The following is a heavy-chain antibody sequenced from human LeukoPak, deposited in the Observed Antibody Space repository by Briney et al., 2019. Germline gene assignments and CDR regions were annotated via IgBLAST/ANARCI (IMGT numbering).Heavy chain of an antibody. J-gene: IGHJ4*02. CDR2: IYYSGST. D-gene: IGHD6-6*01. Sequence: SETLSLTCTVSGGSISSSSYYWGWIRQPPGKGLERIGSIYYSGSTYYNPSLKSRVTISVDTSKNQFSLKLRTVTAAATAVYYCARTIAARPGGGYWGQGTLVTVSS. CDR3: ARTIAARPGGGY. CDR1: GGSISSSSYY. V-gene: IGHV4-39*01.